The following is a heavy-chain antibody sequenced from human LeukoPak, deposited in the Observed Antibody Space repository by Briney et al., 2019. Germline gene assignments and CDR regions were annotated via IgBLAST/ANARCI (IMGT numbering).Heavy chain of an antibody. CDR1: GGSVSSGSYY. V-gene: IGHV4-61*01. CDR3: AREATSNSYYYYYGMDV. Sequence: SETLFLTCTVSGGSVSSGSYYWSWIRQPPGKGLEWIGYIYYSGSTNYNPSLKSRVTISVDTSKNQFSLKLSSVTAADTAVYYCAREATSNSYYYYYGMDVWGQGTRVTVSS. D-gene: IGHD5-12*01. J-gene: IGHJ6*02. CDR2: IYYSGST.